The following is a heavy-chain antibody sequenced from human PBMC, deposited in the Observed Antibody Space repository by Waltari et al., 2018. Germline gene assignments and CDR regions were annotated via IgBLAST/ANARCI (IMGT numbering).Heavy chain of an antibody. Sequence: QLVQSGAEVKKPGSSVIVSCTASGGTFNSFALILVRQAPGQGLEWMGGIIPRFNTPTYARKFQGRLTVTADESTSTAYMELNSLRSEDSALYYCATRIPSDHSGSFYYYGMDVWGQGTTVTVSS. CDR2: IIPRFNTP. D-gene: IGHD6-6*01. V-gene: IGHV1-69*13. CDR1: GGTFNSFA. J-gene: IGHJ6*02. CDR3: ATRIPSDHSGSFYYYGMDV.